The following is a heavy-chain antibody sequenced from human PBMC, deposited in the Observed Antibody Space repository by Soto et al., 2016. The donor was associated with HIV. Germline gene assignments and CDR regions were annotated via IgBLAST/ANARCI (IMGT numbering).Heavy chain of an antibody. CDR2: INDSGST. V-gene: IGHV4-34*02. D-gene: IGHD2-21*02. CDR1: GGSFSGYY. J-gene: IGHJ4*02. Sequence: QVQLQQWGAGLLKPSETLSLTCGVLGGSFSGYYWNWIRQSPGKGLEWIGEINDSGSTNYNPSLKSRVTISVDTSKNQFFLKMISATAADTAIYFCARRTAPFEIWGQGILVTVSS. CDR3: ARRTAPFEI.